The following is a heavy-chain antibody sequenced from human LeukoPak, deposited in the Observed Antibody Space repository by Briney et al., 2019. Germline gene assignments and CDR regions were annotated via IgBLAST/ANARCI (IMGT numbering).Heavy chain of an antibody. D-gene: IGHD2-2*01. J-gene: IGHJ3*02. CDR2: ISAYNGNT. CDR3: ARDLEEYCSSTSCYAEPDAFDI. Sequence: ASVKVSCKASGYTFTSYGISWVRQAPGQGLEWMGWISAYNGNTNYAQKLRGRVTMTTDTSTSTAYMELRSLRSDDTAVYYCARDLEEYCSSTSCYAEPDAFDIWGQGTMVTVSS. V-gene: IGHV1-18*04. CDR1: GYTFTSYG.